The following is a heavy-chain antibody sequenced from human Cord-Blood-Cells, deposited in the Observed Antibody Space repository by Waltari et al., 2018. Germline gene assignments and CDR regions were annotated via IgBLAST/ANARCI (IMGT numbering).Heavy chain of an antibody. CDR1: GFTFSSYA. Sequence: EVQLLESGGGLVQPGGSLRLSCAASGFTFSSYAMSWVRQAPGEGLEWVSAISGSGGSTYDADSVKGRFTISRDNSKNTLYLQMNSLRAEDTAVYYCARGSHIVVVIAIGEGYYFDYWGQGTLVTVSS. CDR3: ARGSHIVVVIAIGEGYYFDY. D-gene: IGHD2-21*01. J-gene: IGHJ4*02. V-gene: IGHV3-23*01. CDR2: ISGSGGST.